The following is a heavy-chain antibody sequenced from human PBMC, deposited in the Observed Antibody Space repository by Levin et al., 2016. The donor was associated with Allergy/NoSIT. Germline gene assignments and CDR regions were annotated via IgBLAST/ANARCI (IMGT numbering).Heavy chain of an antibody. CDR2: IKQDGSEK. V-gene: IGHV3-7*01. D-gene: IGHD3-22*01. J-gene: IGHJ5*01. CDR1: GFILSNYW. Sequence: LSLTCAASGFILSNYWMSWVRQAPGKGLEWVANIKQDGSEKHYMDSVKGRFTISRDNAKNSLYLEMNSLRAEDTAVYYCVRLHNSGYFYRDSWGQGTLVTVSS. CDR3: VRLHNSGYFYRDS.